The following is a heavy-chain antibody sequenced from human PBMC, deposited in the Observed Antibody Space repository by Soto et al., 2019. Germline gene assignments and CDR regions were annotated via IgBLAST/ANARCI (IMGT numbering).Heavy chain of an antibody. D-gene: IGHD3-9*01. V-gene: IGHV4-39*01. CDR3: ARLRYFDKVHYYYMDV. Sequence: SETLSLTCTVSGGSISSSSYYWGWIRQPPGKGLEWIGSIYYSGSTYYNPSLKSRVTISVDTSKNQFSLKLSSVTAADTAVYYCARLRYFDKVHYYYMDVWGKGTTVTVSS. J-gene: IGHJ6*03. CDR1: GGSISSSSYY. CDR2: IYYSGST.